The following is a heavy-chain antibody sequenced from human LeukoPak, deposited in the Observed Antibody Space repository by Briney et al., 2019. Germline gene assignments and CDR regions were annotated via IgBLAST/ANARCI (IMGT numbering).Heavy chain of an antibody. CDR1: GFTFSSYA. Sequence: GGSLRLSCAASGFTFSSYAMSWVRQAPGKGLEWVSAISGSGGSTYYADSVKGRFTISRDNSKNTLYLQMNSLRAEDTAVYYCTTDNHGIMGATLVFDCWGQGTLVTVSS. V-gene: IGHV3-23*01. CDR3: TTDNHGIMGATLVFDC. D-gene: IGHD1-26*01. J-gene: IGHJ4*02. CDR2: ISGSGGST.